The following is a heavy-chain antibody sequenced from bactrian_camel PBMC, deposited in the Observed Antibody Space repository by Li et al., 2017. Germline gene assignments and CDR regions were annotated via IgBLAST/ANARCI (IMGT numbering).Heavy chain of an antibody. D-gene: IGHD3*01. CDR3: APDPRGSAY. Sequence: VQLVESGGGLVLPGGSLRLSCAASRFTFSSFAMTWVRQAPGKGLEWVSTISSNGAIIIYADSVKGRFTMSRDNAKNTLYLQMNSLEIEDSAVYHCAPDPRGSAYWGQGTQVTVS. V-gene: IGHV3S42*01. CDR1: RFTFSSFA. J-gene: IGHJ4*01. CDR2: ISSNGAII.